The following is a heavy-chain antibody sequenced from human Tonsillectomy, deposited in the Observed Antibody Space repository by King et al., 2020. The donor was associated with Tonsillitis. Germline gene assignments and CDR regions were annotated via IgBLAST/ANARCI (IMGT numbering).Heavy chain of an antibody. V-gene: IGHV3-30-3*01. CDR3: ARGFYDYYYAMDV. Sequence: QLVQSGGDVVQPGRSLRLSCAASGFTINNYAMHWVRQAPGKGLEWVAIIAYDGSNKYYADSVKGRFTISRDNSKNTLYLQMNSLRAEDTAVYYCARGFYDYYYAMDVWGQGTTVTVSS. CDR2: IAYDGSNK. CDR1: GFTINNYA. J-gene: IGHJ6*02.